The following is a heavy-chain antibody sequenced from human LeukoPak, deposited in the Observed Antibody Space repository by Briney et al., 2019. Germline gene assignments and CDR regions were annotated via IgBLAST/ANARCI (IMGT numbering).Heavy chain of an antibody. CDR2: IYPGDSDT. V-gene: IGHV5-51*01. J-gene: IGHJ5*02. CDR3: ARRNCSGGSCYYPWFDP. Sequence: GESLKISCKGSGYSFTSYWIGWVRQMPGKGLEWMGIIYPGDSDTRYSPSFQGQVTISADKSISTAYLQWSSLKASDTAMYYCARRNCSGGSCYYPWFDPRGQGTLVTVSS. CDR1: GYSFTSYW. D-gene: IGHD2-15*01.